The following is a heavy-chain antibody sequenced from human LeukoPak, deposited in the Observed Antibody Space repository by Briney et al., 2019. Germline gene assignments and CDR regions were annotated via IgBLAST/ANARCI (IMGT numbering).Heavy chain of an antibody. J-gene: IGHJ4*02. CDR3: AKGGYGSGSYSNLDY. CDR2: ISGSGGST. Sequence: GGSLRLSCAASGFTFSSSAMSWVRQAPGKGLEWVSAISGSGGSTYYADSVKGRFAISRDNSKNTLYLQMNSLRAEDTAVYYCAKGGYGSGSYSNLDYWGQGTLVTVSS. V-gene: IGHV3-23*01. CDR1: GFTFSSSA. D-gene: IGHD3-10*01.